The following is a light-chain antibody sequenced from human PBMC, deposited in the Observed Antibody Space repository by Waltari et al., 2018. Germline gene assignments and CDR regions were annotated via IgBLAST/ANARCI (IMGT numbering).Light chain of an antibody. CDR3: QKYGTLPAT. J-gene: IGKJ1*01. CDR2: DTS. Sequence: DIVLTQSPSTLSLSPGERATLSCRASENIRSFLAWYQQKPGQAPRLLIYDTSTRATGIPDRFSGSGSGTDFSLTISRLEPEDFAVYYCQKYGTLPATFGQGTKVEIK. V-gene: IGKV3-20*01. CDR1: ENIRSF.